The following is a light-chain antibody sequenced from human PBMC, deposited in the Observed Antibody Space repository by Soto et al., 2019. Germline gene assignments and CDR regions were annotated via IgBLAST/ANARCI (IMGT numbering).Light chain of an antibody. CDR3: SSYTSSSTRF. CDR1: SSDVGGYNY. J-gene: IGLJ1*01. Sequence: QSALTQPASVSGSPGQSITISCTGTSSDVGGYNYVSWYQQHPGKAPKLMIYDVSNRPSGVSNRFSGSKSGNTASLTISGPQAEDEADYYCSSYTSSSTRFFGTGTKVTVL. CDR2: DVS. V-gene: IGLV2-14*01.